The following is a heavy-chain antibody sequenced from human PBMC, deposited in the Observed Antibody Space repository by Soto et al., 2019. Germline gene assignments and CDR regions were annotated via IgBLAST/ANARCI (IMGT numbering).Heavy chain of an antibody. V-gene: IGHV4-34*01. CDR3: ARGQVVPAAMDFDY. CDR2: INHSGST. Sequence: QVQLQQWGAGLLKPSETLSLTCAVYGGSFSGYYWSWIRQPPGKGLEWIGEINHSGSTNHNPSLKGRVPISVNTSKNQFSLKLSSVTAADTAVYYCARGQVVPAAMDFDYWGQGTLVTVSS. CDR1: GGSFSGYY. D-gene: IGHD2-2*01. J-gene: IGHJ4*02.